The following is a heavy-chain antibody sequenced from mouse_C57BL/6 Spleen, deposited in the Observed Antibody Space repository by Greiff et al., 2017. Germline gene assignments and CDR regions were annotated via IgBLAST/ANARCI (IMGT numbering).Heavy chain of an antibody. CDR3: ARLYYGSSFPFDD. V-gene: IGHV1-69*01. Sequence: QVQLQQPGAELVMPGASVKLSCKASGYTFTSYWMHWVKQRPGQGLEWIGEIDPSDSYTNYNQKFKGKSTLTVDKSSSTAYMQLSSLTSEDSAVYYCARLYYGSSFPFDDWGQGTTLTVSS. CDR1: GYTFTSYW. D-gene: IGHD1-1*01. CDR2: IDPSDSYT. J-gene: IGHJ2*01.